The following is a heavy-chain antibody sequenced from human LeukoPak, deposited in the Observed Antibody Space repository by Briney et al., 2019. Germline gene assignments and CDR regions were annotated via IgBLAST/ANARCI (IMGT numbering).Heavy chain of an antibody. Sequence: SETLSLTCAVYGGSFSGYYWSWIRQLPGKGLEWIGEINHSGSTNYNPSLKSRVTISVDTSKNQFSLKLSSVTAADTAVYYCAREGRWAGTGNFDYWGQGTLVTVSS. CDR2: INHSGST. CDR3: AREGRWAGTGNFDY. V-gene: IGHV4-34*01. J-gene: IGHJ4*02. D-gene: IGHD6-19*01. CDR1: GGSFSGYY.